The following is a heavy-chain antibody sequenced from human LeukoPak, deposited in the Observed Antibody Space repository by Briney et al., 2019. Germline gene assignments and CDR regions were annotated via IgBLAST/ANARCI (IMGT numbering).Heavy chain of an antibody. CDR2: IDPDTGDT. CDR1: GYTFTDNF. Sequence: GASVKVSCKASGYTFTDNFIHWVRQAPGQGLQWMGWIDPDTGDTNFAQTFHDRVALSSDTSTNTVYMELYSLNVDDTAVYYCARGSGRLFEWLTDGESDNWFDPWGQGTLVTVSA. D-gene: IGHD3-9*01. CDR3: ARGSGRLFEWLTDGESDNWFDP. J-gene: IGHJ5*02. V-gene: IGHV1-2*02.